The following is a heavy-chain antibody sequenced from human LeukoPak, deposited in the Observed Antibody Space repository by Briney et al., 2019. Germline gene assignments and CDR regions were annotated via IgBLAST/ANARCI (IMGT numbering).Heavy chain of an antibody. Sequence: SETLSLTCTVSGGSISSYYWSWIRQPAGKGLEWIGRIYTSGSTNYNPSLKSRVTMSVDTSKNQFSLKLSSVTAADTAVYYCAARFLEWFGAGYYYGMDVWGQGTTVTVSS. CDR2: IYTSGST. CDR1: GGSISSYY. CDR3: AARFLEWFGAGYYYGMDV. D-gene: IGHD3-3*01. V-gene: IGHV4-4*07. J-gene: IGHJ6*02.